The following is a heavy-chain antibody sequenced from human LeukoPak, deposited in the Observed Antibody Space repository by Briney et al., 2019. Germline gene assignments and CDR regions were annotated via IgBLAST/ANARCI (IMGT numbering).Heavy chain of an antibody. D-gene: IGHD4-23*01. CDR3: AKDPFTVVTPSFDY. Sequence: SETLSLTCTVSGGSISSYFCSWIRQPAGKGLEWIGRIYTSGSTNYNPSLKSRVTMSVDTSKNQFSLKLSSVTAADTAVYYCAKDPFTVVTPSFDYWGQGTLVTVSS. V-gene: IGHV4-4*07. CDR1: GGSISSYF. CDR2: IYTSGST. J-gene: IGHJ4*02.